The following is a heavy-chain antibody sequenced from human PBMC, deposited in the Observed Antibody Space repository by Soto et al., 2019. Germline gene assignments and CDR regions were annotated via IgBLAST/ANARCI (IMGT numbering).Heavy chain of an antibody. CDR2: ISYDGSNK. V-gene: IGHV3-30*18. CDR3: AKENPPTWGPGYDILTGYYNFDY. CDR1: GFTFSSYC. J-gene: IGHJ4*02. Sequence: GESLKISCAASGFTFSSYCMHWVRQAPGKGLEWVAVISYDGSNKYYADSVKGRFTISRDNSKNTLYLQMTSLRAEDTDVYYCAKENPPTWGPGYDILTGYYNFDYWGQGTLVTVSS. D-gene: IGHD3-9*01.